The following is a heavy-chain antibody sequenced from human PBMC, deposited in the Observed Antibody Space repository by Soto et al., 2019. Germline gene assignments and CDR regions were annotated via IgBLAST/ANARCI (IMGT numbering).Heavy chain of an antibody. V-gene: IGHV4-59*01. CDR2: IYYSGST. CDR3: ARVAWGYWFDP. D-gene: IGHD3-16*01. Sequence: SETLSLTCTVSGGSIRSYYWSWIRQPPGKGLEWIGYIYYSGSTNYNPSLKSRVTISVDTSKNQFSLKLSSVTAADTAVYYCARVAWGYWFDPWGQGTLVTVSS. CDR1: GGSIRSYY. J-gene: IGHJ5*02.